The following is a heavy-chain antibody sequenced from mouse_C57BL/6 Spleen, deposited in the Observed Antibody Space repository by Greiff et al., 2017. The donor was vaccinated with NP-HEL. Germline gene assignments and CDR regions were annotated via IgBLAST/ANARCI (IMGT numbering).Heavy chain of an antibody. Sequence: EVKLMESGGGLVKPGGSLKLSCAASGFTFSSYTMSWVRQTPEKRLEWVATISGGGGNTYYPDSVKGRFTISRDHAKNTLYLQMSGLGSEDTALYYCARNWDFDYWGQGTTLTVSS. D-gene: IGHD4-1*01. J-gene: IGHJ2*01. CDR3: ARNWDFDY. CDR2: ISGGGGNT. V-gene: IGHV5-9*01. CDR1: GFTFSSYT.